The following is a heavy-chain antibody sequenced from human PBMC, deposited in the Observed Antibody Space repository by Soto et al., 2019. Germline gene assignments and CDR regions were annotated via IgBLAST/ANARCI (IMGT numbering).Heavy chain of an antibody. CDR3: ARDRAVDGMYNWFDP. D-gene: IGHD5-12*01. CDR2: IYYSGST. Sequence: SEMSLTCTVSGGSISSYYWSWIRQPPGKGLEWIGYIYYSGSTNYNPSLKSRVTISVDTSKNQFSLKLSSVTAADTAVYYCARDRAVDGMYNWFDPWGQGTLVTVSS. V-gene: IGHV4-59*01. J-gene: IGHJ5*02. CDR1: GGSISSYY.